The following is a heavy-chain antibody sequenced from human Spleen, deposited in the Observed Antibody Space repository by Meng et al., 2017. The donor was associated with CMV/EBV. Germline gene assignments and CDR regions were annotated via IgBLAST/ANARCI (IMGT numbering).Heavy chain of an antibody. CDR3: ATESSTVTTLRD. CDR2: FDPEDGET. V-gene: IGHV1-24*01. J-gene: IGHJ4*02. D-gene: IGHD4-17*01. CDR1: GYTLTELS. Sequence: QVQLIQSGAEVKEPGASGKVSCKVSGYTLTELSMHWVRQAPGKGLEWMGGFDPEDGETIYAQKFQGRVTMTEDTSTDTAYMELSSLRSEDTAVYYCATESSTVTTLRDWGQGTLVTVSS.